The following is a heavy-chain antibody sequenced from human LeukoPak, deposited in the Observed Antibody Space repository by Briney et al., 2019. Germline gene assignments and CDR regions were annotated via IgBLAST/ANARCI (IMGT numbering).Heavy chain of an antibody. CDR3: ARAVRYTIFGVVKDWFDP. CDR1: GGSISSSSYY. D-gene: IGHD3-3*01. CDR2: IYYSGST. V-gene: IGHV4-39*01. Sequence: SETLSLTCTVSGGSISSSSYYWGWIRQPPGKGLEWIGSIYYSGSTYYNPSLRSRVTISVDTSKNQFSLKLSSVTGADTAVYYCARAVRYTIFGVVKDWFDPWGQGTLVTVSS. J-gene: IGHJ5*02.